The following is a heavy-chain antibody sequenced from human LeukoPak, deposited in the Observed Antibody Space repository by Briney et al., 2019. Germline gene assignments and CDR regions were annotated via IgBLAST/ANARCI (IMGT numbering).Heavy chain of an antibody. D-gene: IGHD2-2*02. CDR2: INWNSESI. CDR3: ARDGGYCSSTNCYTLDV. CDR1: GFIFDDFG. Sequence: PGGSLRLSCVVSGFIFDDFGMSWVRQAPGKGLEWVSHINWNSESIVYADSVRGRSTISRDNAKKSLYLQMNSLRAEDTALYYCARDGGYCSSTNCYTLDVWGQGTTVTVSS. V-gene: IGHV3-20*04. J-gene: IGHJ6*02.